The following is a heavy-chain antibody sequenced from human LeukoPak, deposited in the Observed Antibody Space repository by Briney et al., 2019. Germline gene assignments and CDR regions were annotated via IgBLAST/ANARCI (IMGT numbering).Heavy chain of an antibody. CDR1: GFTFSSYA. CDR2: ISGSGGST. V-gene: IGHV3-23*01. CDR3: AKDSSSRSSYYYYYHGMDV. J-gene: IGHJ6*02. D-gene: IGHD6-13*01. Sequence: GGSLRLSCAASGFTFSSYAMSWVRQAPGKGLEWVSAISGSGGSTYYADSVKGRFTISRDNSKNTLYLQMNSLRAEDTAVYYCAKDSSSRSSYYYYYHGMDVWGQGTTVTVSS.